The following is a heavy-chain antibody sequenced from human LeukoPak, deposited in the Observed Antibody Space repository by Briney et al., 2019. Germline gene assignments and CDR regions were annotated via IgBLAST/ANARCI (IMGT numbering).Heavy chain of an antibody. J-gene: IGHJ4*02. CDR1: GFTFTSDA. D-gene: IGHD3-3*01. CDR3: AKDLGQGTIFGVVIMPAY. Sequence: GGSLRLSCVASGFTFTSDAMNWVRQAPGKGLEWVSAISGSGGSTYYADSVKGRFTISRDNSKNTLYLQMNSLRAEDTAVYYCAKDLGQGTIFGVVIMPAYWGQGTLVTVSS. V-gene: IGHV3-23*01. CDR2: ISGSGGST.